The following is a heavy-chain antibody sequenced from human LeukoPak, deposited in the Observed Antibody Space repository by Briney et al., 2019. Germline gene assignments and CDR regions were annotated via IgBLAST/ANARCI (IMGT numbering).Heavy chain of an antibody. Sequence: GASVKVSCKASGYTFTDYYMHWVQQPPGKGLEWMRRFDPEDGETIYAEKFQGRVTITADTSTDTAYMELSSLRSEDTAVYYCATVLVLRFLEWPFDYWGQGTLVTVSS. CDR2: FDPEDGET. D-gene: IGHD3-3*01. J-gene: IGHJ4*02. V-gene: IGHV1-69-2*01. CDR1: GYTFTDYY. CDR3: ATVLVLRFLEWPFDY.